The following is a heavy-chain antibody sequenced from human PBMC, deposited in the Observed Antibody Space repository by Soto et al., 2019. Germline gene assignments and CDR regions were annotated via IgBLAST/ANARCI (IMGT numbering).Heavy chain of an antibody. J-gene: IGHJ4*02. CDR3: ARESEDLTSNFDC. V-gene: IGHV3-21*06. CDR1: GFTFTRYS. Sequence: EVQLVESGGGLVKPGGSLRLSCAASGFTFTRYSMNWVRQAPGKGLEWVSSISSTTNYLYYGDSMKGRFTISRDNAKNALYLEMNSLRAEDTAVYYCARESEDLTSNFDCWGQGTLVTVSS. CDR2: ISSTTNYL.